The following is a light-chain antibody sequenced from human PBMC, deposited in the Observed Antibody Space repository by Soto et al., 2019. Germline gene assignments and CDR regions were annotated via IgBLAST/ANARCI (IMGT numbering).Light chain of an antibody. CDR3: ATWDDSLSAVL. V-gene: IGLV1-51*01. CDR1: SSNIGNNY. CDR2: DNN. J-gene: IGLJ2*01. Sequence: QSVLTQPPSVSAAPGQKVTISCSGSSSNIGNNYVSWYQQLPGTAPKLLIYDNNRRPSGIPDRFSDSKSGTSATLGITGLQTGDGADYFCATWDDSLSAVLFGGGTQLTVL.